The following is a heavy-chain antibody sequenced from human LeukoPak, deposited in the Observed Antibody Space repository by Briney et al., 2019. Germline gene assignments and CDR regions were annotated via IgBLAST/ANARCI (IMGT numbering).Heavy chain of an antibody. CDR1: GFTFNNYW. J-gene: IGHJ6*02. CDR2: INNDGSSA. D-gene: IGHD1-1*01. V-gene: IGHV3-74*01. CDR3: ARRGTGHGMDV. Sequence: GGSLRLSCAASGFTFNNYWIHWVRQVPGKGLVWVSRINNDGSSASYVDSVKGRFTISRDNTKNTLFLQMNSLRAEDTAVYYCARRGTGHGMDVWGQGTTVIVSS.